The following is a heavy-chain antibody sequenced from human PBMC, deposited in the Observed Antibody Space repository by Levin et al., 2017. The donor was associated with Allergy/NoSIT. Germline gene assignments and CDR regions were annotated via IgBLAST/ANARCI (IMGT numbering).Heavy chain of an antibody. Sequence: ESLKISCTVSGGSINSHIYYWGWIRQPPGKGLEWIGSIYYSGSTYYNPSLKSRVTISVDTSKNQFSLRLSSVTAADTAVYFCARYDILSPHYYNYMDVWGKGITVTVSS. CDR3: ARYDILSPHYYNYMDV. J-gene: IGHJ6*03. V-gene: IGHV4-39*01. CDR2: IYYSGST. D-gene: IGHD3-9*01. CDR1: GGSINSHIYY.